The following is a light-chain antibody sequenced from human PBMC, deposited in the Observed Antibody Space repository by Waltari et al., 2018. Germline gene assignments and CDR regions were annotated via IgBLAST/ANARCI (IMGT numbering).Light chain of an antibody. CDR3: PHYLRLPVT. V-gene: IGKV3-20*01. CDR1: QSVSSAF. CDR2: GPS. Sequence: CTASQSVSSAFACYQQKPGQAPRLLICGPSPRATGIPDRFSGSGSGTDFRLTIRRLEPDDFAVSYCPHYLRLPVTFGPGTPVE. J-gene: IGKJ1*01.